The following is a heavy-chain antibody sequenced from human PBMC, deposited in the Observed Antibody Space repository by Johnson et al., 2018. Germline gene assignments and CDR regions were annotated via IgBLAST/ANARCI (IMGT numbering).Heavy chain of an antibody. CDR3: SRARVKTDLGYYYYGMTF. V-gene: IGHV3-49*03. CDR1: GFSFGDYG. Sequence: VQLVQSGGGLVQPGRSLRLSCAASGFSFGDYGLTWFRQAPGKGLEWIAFIRGKAFGETTEYAASVKGRFTVSRDDSKSIAYLQMNSLKTEDTALYYCSRARVKTDLGYYYYGMTFGGQGTMVTVSS. D-gene: IGHD1-1*01. J-gene: IGHJ6*02. CDR2: IRGKAFGETT.